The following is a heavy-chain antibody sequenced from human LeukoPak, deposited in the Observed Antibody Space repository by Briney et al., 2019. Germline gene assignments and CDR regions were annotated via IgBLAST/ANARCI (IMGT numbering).Heavy chain of an antibody. CDR2: ISGSGGST. CDR3: AKQKLPLDY. Sequence: GGPLRFSCAASGFTFSSYAMSWVRQAPRKRLEWVSSISGSGGSTYYADSVKGRFTISKDKSKNTLYLQMNSLRAEDTAVYYCAKQKLPLDYWGQGTLVTVSS. V-gene: IGHV3-23*01. D-gene: IGHD4-23*01. J-gene: IGHJ4*02. CDR1: GFTFSSYA.